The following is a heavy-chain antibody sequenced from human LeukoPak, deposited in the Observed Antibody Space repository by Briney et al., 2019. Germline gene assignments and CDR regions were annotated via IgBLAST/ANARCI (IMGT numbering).Heavy chain of an antibody. Sequence: SETLSLTCTVSGGSISSYYWSWIRQPPGKGLEWIGYIYTSGSTNYNPSLKSRVTISVDTSKNQLSLKLSSVTAADTAVYYCARRPWNWGVFDIWGQGTMVTVSS. CDR1: GGSISSYY. V-gene: IGHV4-4*09. J-gene: IGHJ3*02. CDR2: IYTSGST. CDR3: ARRPWNWGVFDI. D-gene: IGHD7-27*01.